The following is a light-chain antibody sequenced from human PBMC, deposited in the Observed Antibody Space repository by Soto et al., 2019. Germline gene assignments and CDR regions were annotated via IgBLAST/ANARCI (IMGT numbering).Light chain of an antibody. Sequence: EIVMTQSPATLSVSPGERASLSCRASQSVITNLAWYQQNPGQPPRLLVYGASTRAAGVPARFSGSGSGTEFTLTISSLQSEDSALYYCQQYRDWPWTFGQGTKVEIK. CDR2: GAS. CDR1: QSVITN. CDR3: QQYRDWPWT. J-gene: IGKJ1*01. V-gene: IGKV3-15*01.